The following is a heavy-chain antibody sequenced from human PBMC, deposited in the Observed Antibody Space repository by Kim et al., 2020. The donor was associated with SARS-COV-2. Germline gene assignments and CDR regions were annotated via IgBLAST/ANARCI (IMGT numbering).Heavy chain of an antibody. J-gene: IGHJ4*02. CDR3: ARGDYYGSGSPSPRASFDY. D-gene: IGHD3-10*01. V-gene: IGHV4-34*01. Sequence: SETLSLTCAVYGGSFSGYYWSWIRQPPGKGLEWIGEINHSGSTNYNPSLKSRVTISVDTSKNQFSLKLSSVTAADTAVYYCARGDYYGSGSPSPRASFDYWGQGTLVTVSS. CDR2: INHSGST. CDR1: GGSFSGYY.